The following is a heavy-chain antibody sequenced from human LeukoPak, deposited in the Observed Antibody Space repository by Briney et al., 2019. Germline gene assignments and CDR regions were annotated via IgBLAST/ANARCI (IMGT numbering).Heavy chain of an antibody. D-gene: IGHD3-3*01. J-gene: IGHJ6*03. CDR2: MSGSGYYT. CDR3: AKMEGQRLYDYCMDV. CDR1: GFAFSNLA. V-gene: IGHV3-23*01. Sequence: GGSLRLSCAASGFAFSNLAMSWVRQAPGKGLEWVSAMSGSGYYTYYVESVKGRFTISRDNSKNTLYLHMNSLRADDTAVYYCAKMEGQRLYDYCMDVWSRGTTVTVSS.